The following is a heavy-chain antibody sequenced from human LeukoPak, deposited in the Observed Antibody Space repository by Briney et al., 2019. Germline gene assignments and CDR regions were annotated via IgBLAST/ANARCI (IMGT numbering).Heavy chain of an antibody. CDR3: AREVEAEREFDY. J-gene: IGHJ4*02. CDR1: GFTFSSYG. V-gene: IGHV3-33*01. Sequence: QPGRSLRLSCAASGFTFSSYGMHWVRQAPGKGLEWVAVIWYDGSNKYYADSVKGRFTISRDNSKNTLYLQMNSLRAEDTAVYYCAREVEAEREFDYGGQGTLVTVSS. CDR2: IWYDGSNK.